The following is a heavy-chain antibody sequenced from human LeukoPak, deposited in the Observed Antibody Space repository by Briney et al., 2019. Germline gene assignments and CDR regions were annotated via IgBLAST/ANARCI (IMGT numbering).Heavy chain of an antibody. CDR3: AKLENGDAFNI. V-gene: IGHV3-30*02. CDR1: GFTFSNYD. D-gene: IGHD1-1*01. J-gene: IGHJ3*02. CDR2: IQYDGSNK. Sequence: PGGSLRLSCEASGFTFSNYDMHWVRQAPAKGLEWVTFIQYDGSNKYYADSVEGRFTISRDNSKNTLYLQMSSLRAEDTAMYYCAKLENGDAFNIWGQGTMVTVSS.